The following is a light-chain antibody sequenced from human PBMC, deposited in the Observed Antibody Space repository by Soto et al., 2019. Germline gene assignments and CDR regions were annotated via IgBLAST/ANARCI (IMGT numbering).Light chain of an antibody. CDR2: AAS. CDR1: QGIGND. V-gene: IGKV1-17*01. J-gene: IGKJ4*01. CDR3: LQHNEYPLA. Sequence: DIQVTQSPSSLSASLGDRVTITCRASQGIGNDLGWFQQKPGKGPKLLIYAASSLQSGVPSRFSGSGSGTEFTLTISSLQPEDFATYYCLQHNEYPLAFGGGTTVEI.